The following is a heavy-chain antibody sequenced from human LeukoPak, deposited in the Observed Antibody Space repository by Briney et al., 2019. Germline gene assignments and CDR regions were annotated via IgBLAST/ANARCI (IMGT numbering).Heavy chain of an antibody. D-gene: IGHD1-26*01. V-gene: IGHV3-7*01. CDR3: ARYGGSYYFDN. Sequence: GGSLRLSCAASGFTFSNYWMSWVRQAPGKGLEWVANIKQDGSERYYVDSVKGRFTISRDNAKNSLYLQMNSLRAEDTAVYYCARYGGSYYFDNWGQGTLVTVSS. J-gene: IGHJ4*02. CDR1: GFTFSNYW. CDR2: IKQDGSER.